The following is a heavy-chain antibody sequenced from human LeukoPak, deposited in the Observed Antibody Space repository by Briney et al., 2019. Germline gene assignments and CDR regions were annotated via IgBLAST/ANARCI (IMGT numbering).Heavy chain of an antibody. CDR1: GYTFDDYA. V-gene: IGHV3-9*01. CDR3: AQGHTYGLGDSYFDF. Sequence: PGRSLRLSCEASGYTFDDYAMHWVRQAPGMGLEWVSAISWNSGSIGYADSVKGRFTISRDNGKNSLYLQMNSLRTEDTALYYCAQGHTYGLGDSYFDFWGQGPLVSVSS. CDR2: ISWNSGSI. D-gene: IGHD5-18*01. J-gene: IGHJ4*02.